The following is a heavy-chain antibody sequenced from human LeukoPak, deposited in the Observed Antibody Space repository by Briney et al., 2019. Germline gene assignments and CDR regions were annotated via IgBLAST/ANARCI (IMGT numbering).Heavy chain of an antibody. CDR3: ARDLYGVYDFWRETRDYYGMDV. J-gene: IGHJ6*02. D-gene: IGHD3-3*01. CDR2: INPSGGST. Sequence: ASVKVSCKASGYTFTSYYMHWVRQAPGQGLEWMGIINPSGGSTSYAQKFQGRVTMTRDTSTSTVYMELSSLRSEDTAVYYCARDLYGVYDFWRETRDYYGMDVWGQGTTVTVSS. CDR1: GYTFTSYY. V-gene: IGHV1-46*01.